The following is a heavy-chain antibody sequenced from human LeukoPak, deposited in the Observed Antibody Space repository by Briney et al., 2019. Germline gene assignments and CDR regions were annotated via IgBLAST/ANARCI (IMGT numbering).Heavy chain of an antibody. J-gene: IGHJ3*02. CDR3: ARDYDNWNYVPNDAFDI. CDR2: IWYDGSNK. Sequence: GGSLRLSCAASGFTSSSYGMHWVRQAPGKGLEWVAVIWYDGSNKYYADSVKGRFTISRDNSKNTLYLQMNSLRAEDTAVYYCARDYDNWNYVPNDAFDIWGQGTMVTVSS. CDR1: GFTSSSYG. V-gene: IGHV3-33*01. D-gene: IGHD1-7*01.